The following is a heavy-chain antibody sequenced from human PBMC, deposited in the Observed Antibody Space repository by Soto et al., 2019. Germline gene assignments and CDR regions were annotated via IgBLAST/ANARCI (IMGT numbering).Heavy chain of an antibody. V-gene: IGHV4-34*01. Sequence: SQTLSLTCAVYGGSFSGYYWSWIRQPPGKGLEWIGEINHSGSTNYNPSLKSRVTISVDTSKNQFSLKLSSVTAADTAVYYCARSYYYGSGSDWYYGMDVWGQGTTVTVSS. CDR1: GGSFSGYY. CDR3: ARSYYYGSGSDWYYGMDV. CDR2: INHSGST. J-gene: IGHJ6*02. D-gene: IGHD3-10*01.